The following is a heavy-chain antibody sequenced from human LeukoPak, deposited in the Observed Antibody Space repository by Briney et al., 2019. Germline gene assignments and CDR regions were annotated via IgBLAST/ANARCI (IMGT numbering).Heavy chain of an antibody. V-gene: IGHV3-48*04. CDR3: SRVLTPGITGTTTGAFDI. Sequence: ITAISYSPSLHGRFTISTHNPNNSLYLQITSLRPQDTAVYYCSRVLTPGITGTTTGAFDIWGQGTMVTVSS. J-gene: IGHJ3*02. D-gene: IGHD1-7*01. CDR2: ITAI.